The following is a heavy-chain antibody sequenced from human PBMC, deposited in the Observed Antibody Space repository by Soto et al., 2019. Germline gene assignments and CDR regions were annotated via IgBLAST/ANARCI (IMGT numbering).Heavy chain of an antibody. CDR2: IYYSGST. Sequence: PSETLSLTCTVSGGSISSGGYYWSWIRQHPGKGLEWIGYIYYSGSTYYNPSLKSRVTISVDTSKNQFSLKLSPVTAADTAVYYCARLPGSELVGYMDVWGKGTTVTVSS. V-gene: IGHV4-31*03. CDR3: ARLPGSELVGYMDV. CDR1: GGSISSGGYY. D-gene: IGHD6-6*01. J-gene: IGHJ6*03.